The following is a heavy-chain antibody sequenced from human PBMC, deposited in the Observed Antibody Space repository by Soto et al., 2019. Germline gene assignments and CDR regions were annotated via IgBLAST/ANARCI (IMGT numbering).Heavy chain of an antibody. CDR2: ISASGDAT. D-gene: IGHD3-3*01. Sequence: GGSLRLSCAASGFTFSDFGMSWVRQAPGKGLEWVSVISASGDATYYAASVKGRLTLSRDNSKNTLYLQMNSLTVADTAVYYCAKKVTIYAVDPADYWGQGTQVTVSS. CDR1: GFTFSDFG. V-gene: IGHV3-23*01. CDR3: AKKVTIYAVDPADY. J-gene: IGHJ4*02.